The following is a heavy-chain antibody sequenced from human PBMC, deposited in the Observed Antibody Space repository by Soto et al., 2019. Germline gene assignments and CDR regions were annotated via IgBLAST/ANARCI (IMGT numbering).Heavy chain of an antibody. Sequence: EVQLVASGGGLVQPGGSLRLSCAASGFTFSTYWMTWVRQAPGRGLEWVANMKQDGSEKYYVDSVRGRFTISRDNAENSLYLQMNSLRAEDTALYYCARGTYYYDSWGQGTLVTVSS. D-gene: IGHD3-10*01. V-gene: IGHV3-7*04. CDR3: ARGTYYYDS. CDR1: GFTFSTYW. CDR2: MKQDGSEK. J-gene: IGHJ4*02.